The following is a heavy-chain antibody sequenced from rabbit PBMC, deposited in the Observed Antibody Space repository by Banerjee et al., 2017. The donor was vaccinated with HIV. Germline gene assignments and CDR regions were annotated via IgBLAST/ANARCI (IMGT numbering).Heavy chain of an antibody. CDR1: GIDASSSYY. CDR3: ARSTSGYDIGDL. CDR2: IWTGSGTI. V-gene: IGHV1S45*01. J-gene: IGHJ4*01. D-gene: IGHD1-1*01. Sequence: QEQLVESGGGLVKPGASLTLTCTASGIDASSSYYMCWVRQAPGKGLEWIACIWTGSGTIYYASWAKGRFTISKTSSTTVTLQMTSLTAADTATYFCARSTSGYDIGDLWGPGTLVTVS.